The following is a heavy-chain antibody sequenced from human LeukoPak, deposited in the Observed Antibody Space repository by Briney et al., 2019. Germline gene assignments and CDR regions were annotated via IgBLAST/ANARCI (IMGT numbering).Heavy chain of an antibody. CDR1: GFTFSNYS. CDR2: ISSNSKYI. CDR3: TGLGIAMFGGV. D-gene: IGHD3-10*02. J-gene: IGHJ6*04. Sequence: GGSLRLSCAASGFTFSNYSMNWVRQAPGKGLEWVSSISSNSKYIYYADLEKGRFTISSDNDKNFLYLQMNSRRAEDTAVYYCTGLGIAMFGGVWGKGTPVTVSS. V-gene: IGHV3-21*01.